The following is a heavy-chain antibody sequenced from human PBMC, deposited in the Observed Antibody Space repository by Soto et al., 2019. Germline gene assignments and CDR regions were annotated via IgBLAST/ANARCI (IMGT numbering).Heavy chain of an antibody. Sequence: SETLSLTCAVSGGSFASNSWWTWVRQPPGQGLEWIGEIYRTGSTNYNPSLKSRVTISLDKSESQFSLKVTSLTAADTAVYYCASRDPGTSVDYWGQGTLVTVSS. J-gene: IGHJ4*02. CDR2: IYRTGST. D-gene: IGHD1-7*01. CDR3: ASRDPGTSVDY. V-gene: IGHV4-4*02. CDR1: GGSFASNSW.